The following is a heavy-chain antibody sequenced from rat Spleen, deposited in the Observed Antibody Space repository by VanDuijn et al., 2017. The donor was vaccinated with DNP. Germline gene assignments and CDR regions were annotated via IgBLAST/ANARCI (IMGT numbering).Heavy chain of an antibody. CDR3: AKDYHYYAMDA. J-gene: IGHJ4*01. CDR1: GFTFSSYW. CDR2: INTDGCGT. V-gene: IGHV5-58*01. Sequence: EVRLVESGGGLVQPGRSLKLSCVASGFTFSSYWMFWIRQAPGKGLEWVASINTDGCGTSYPDSVKGRFTISRDNAENTVYLQMSSLRSEDTATYYCAKDYHYYAMDAWGQGTSVTVSS.